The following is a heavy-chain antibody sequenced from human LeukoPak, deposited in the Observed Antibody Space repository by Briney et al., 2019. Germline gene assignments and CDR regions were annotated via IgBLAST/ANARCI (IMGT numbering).Heavy chain of an antibody. CDR3: ARGLIGGWFDP. Sequence: PSETLSFTCTVSGGSISSYYWSWIRQPPGKGLEWIGYIYYSGSTNYNPSLKSRVTISVDTSKNQFSLKLSSVTAADTAVYYCARGLIGGWFDPWGQGTLVTVSS. CDR2: IYYSGST. V-gene: IGHV4-59*01. CDR1: GGSISSYY. D-gene: IGHD7-27*01. J-gene: IGHJ5*02.